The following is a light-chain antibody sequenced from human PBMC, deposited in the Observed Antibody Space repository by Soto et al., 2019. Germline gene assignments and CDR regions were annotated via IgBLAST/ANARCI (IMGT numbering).Light chain of an antibody. CDR2: EVS. J-gene: IGLJ1*01. CDR3: SSYTSSSTPYV. CDR1: SSDVGGYNY. V-gene: IGLV2-14*01. Sequence: QSALTQPASVSGSPGQSITISCTGTSSDVGGYNYVSWYQQHPGKAPKLMIYEVSNRPSGVSNRFSGSKSGNTASLTISALHAEDEADYFCSSYTSSSTPYVFGTGTKLTVL.